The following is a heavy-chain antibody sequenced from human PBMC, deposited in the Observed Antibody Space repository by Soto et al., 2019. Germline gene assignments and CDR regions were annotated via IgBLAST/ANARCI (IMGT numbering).Heavy chain of an antibody. Sequence: GGSLRLSCAASGFTFSSYAMHWVRQSAGKGLEWVGVIAYDGGNKYYADSVKGRFTISRDNSKNTVYLQMNSLRVDDTAVYYCASQLSVAGNYFFYYAMDVWGQGTTVTVSS. CDR3: ASQLSVAGNYFFYYAMDV. V-gene: IGHV3-30-3*01. CDR1: GFTFSSYA. CDR2: IAYDGGNK. D-gene: IGHD6-13*01. J-gene: IGHJ6*02.